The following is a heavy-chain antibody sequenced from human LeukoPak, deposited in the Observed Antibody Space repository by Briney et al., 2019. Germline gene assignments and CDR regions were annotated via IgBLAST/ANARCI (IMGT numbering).Heavy chain of an antibody. J-gene: IGHJ4*02. D-gene: IGHD3-22*01. Sequence: PSETLSLTCTVSGGSVNNGGYYWSWIRQPPGKGLEWIGYIYYSGSTNYNPSLKSRVTISVDMSKNQFSLKLSSVTAADTAVYYCARVVVQRYYFVYWGQGTLVTVSS. CDR2: IYYSGST. V-gene: IGHV4-61*08. CDR3: ARVVVQRYYFVY. CDR1: GGSVNNGGYY.